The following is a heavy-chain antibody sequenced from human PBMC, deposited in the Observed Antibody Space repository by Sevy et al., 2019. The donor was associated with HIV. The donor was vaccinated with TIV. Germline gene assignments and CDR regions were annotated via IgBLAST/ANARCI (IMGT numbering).Heavy chain of an antibody. D-gene: IGHD3-22*01. CDR2: ISYDGSNK. CDR1: GFEFNKYG. Sequence: GGSLRLSCAASGFEFNKYGFHWVRQAPGKGLEWVAIISYDGSNKYYADSVKGRFTISRDNSKNTLYLQMNSLRAEDTAVYYCARDILDYYDSSGYVDYWGQGTLVTVSS. V-gene: IGHV3-30*19. J-gene: IGHJ4*02. CDR3: ARDILDYYDSSGYVDY.